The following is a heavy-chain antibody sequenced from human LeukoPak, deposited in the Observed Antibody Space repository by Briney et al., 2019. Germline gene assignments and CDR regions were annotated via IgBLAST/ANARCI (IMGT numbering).Heavy chain of an antibody. J-gene: IGHJ4*02. Sequence: GGSLRLSCAASGFTFSSYGMHWVRQAPGKGQEWVAVIWYDGSYTYYAESVKGRFTISRDNSGNTLYLQMSSLRAEDTAVYYCAKPTSGDGSFLIDYWGQGTLVTVSS. CDR1: GFTFSSYG. V-gene: IGHV3-33*06. CDR2: IWYDGSYT. CDR3: AKPTSGDGSFLIDY. D-gene: IGHD1-26*01.